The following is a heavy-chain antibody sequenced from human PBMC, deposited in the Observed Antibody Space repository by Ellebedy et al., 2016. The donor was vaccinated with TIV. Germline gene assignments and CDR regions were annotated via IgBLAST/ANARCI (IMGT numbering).Heavy chain of an antibody. CDR2: ISSSSSTI. CDR3: ARGPPIAARTSWFDP. J-gene: IGHJ5*02. Sequence: GGSLRLXCAASGFTFSTYSINWVRQAPGKGLEWASYISSSSSTIYYADSVKGRFTISRDNAKNSLYLQMNSLRAEDTAVYYCARGPPIAARTSWFDPWGQGTLVTVSS. D-gene: IGHD6-13*01. V-gene: IGHV3-48*04. CDR1: GFTFSTYS.